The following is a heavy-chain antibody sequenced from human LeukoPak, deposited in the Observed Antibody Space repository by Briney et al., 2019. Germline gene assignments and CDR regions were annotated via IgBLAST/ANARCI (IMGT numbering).Heavy chain of an antibody. Sequence: PGGSLRLSCAVSGFTFGGRLMHWVCQAPGKGLVWVALIKDDGSTTNYADSVKGRFTASRDDAKNTVYLQMSSLRAEDTAVYYCHPLAFVTNWGQGTLVTVSS. CDR1: GFTFGGRL. V-gene: IGHV3-74*01. CDR3: HPLAFVTN. D-gene: IGHD2-8*01. J-gene: IGHJ4*02. CDR2: IKDDGSTT.